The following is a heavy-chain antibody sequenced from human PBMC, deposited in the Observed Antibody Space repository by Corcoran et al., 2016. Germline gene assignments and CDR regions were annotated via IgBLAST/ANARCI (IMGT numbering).Heavy chain of an antibody. J-gene: IGHJ6*02. D-gene: IGHD6-13*01. CDR3: ERVYVAAAGHYYYGMDV. Sequence: QVQLVQSGAEVKKPGASVKVSCKASGYTFTSYYMHWVRQAPGQGLEWMGIINPSGGSTSYAQKFQGRVTMTRDTSTSTVYMELSSLRSEDTAVYYCERVYVAAAGHYYYGMDVWGQGTTVTVSS. CDR1: GYTFTSYY. V-gene: IGHV1-46*01. CDR2: INPSGGST.